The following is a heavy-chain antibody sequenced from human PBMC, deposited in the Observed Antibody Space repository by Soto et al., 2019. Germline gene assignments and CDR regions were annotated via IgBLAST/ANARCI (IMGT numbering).Heavy chain of an antibody. Sequence: QLQLQESGSGLVKPSQTLSLTCAVSGGSISSGGSSWSWIRQPPGKGLEWIGYIYHSGSTYYNPSLKIRVTISVGRSKNQFSLKLSSVTAADTAVYYCARAGDSSGPVALGYWGQGTLVTVSS. CDR3: ARAGDSSGPVALGY. D-gene: IGHD6-19*01. CDR1: GGSISSGGSS. V-gene: IGHV4-30-2*01. J-gene: IGHJ4*02. CDR2: IYHSGST.